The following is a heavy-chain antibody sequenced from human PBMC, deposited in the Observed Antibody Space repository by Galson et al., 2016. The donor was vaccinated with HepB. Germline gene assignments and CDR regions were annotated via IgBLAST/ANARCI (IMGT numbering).Heavy chain of an antibody. Sequence: QSGAEVKKPGESLKISCKDSGYTFITYWIAWVRQMPGKGLEYMGIIHPADSDTRYSPSFQGQVTISADKSITTAYLQWNSLKASDTAMYSCARLRAAGDFDVWGQGTLVTVSS. J-gene: IGHJ4*02. D-gene: IGHD6-13*01. V-gene: IGHV5-51*01. CDR1: GYTFITYW. CDR3: ARLRAAGDFDV. CDR2: IHPADSDT.